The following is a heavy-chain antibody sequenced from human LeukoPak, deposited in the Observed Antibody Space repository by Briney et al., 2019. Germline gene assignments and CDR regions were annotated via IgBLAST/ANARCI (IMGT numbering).Heavy chain of an antibody. CDR3: ARESGREGAY. Sequence: GGSLRLSCAASGFTFSSYEMNWVRQAPGKGLEWVTVISDDARNEDYADSVKGRFTISRDNAKNSLYLQMNSLRAEDTAVYYCARESGREGAYWGQGTLVTVSS. V-gene: IGHV3-30*03. D-gene: IGHD1-26*01. J-gene: IGHJ4*02. CDR1: GFTFSSYE. CDR2: ISDDARNE.